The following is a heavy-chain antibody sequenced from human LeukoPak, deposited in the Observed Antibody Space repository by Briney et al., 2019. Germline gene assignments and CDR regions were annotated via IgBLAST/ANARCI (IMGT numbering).Heavy chain of an antibody. Sequence: GGSLRLSCAASGFTVSSNYMSWVRQAPGKGLEWVSVIYSGGSTYYADSVKGRFTISRDNSKNTLYLQMNSQRAEDTAVYYCARVFSGVLRYFDWPPYYFDYWGQGTLVTVSS. V-gene: IGHV3-66*01. CDR1: GFTVSSNY. J-gene: IGHJ4*02. CDR2: IYSGGST. D-gene: IGHD3-9*01. CDR3: ARVFSGVLRYFDWPPYYFDY.